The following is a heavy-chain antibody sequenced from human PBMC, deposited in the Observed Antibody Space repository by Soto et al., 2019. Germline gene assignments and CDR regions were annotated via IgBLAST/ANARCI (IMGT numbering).Heavy chain of an antibody. Sequence: QAQLVQSGTEVKKPGASVKVSCKASGYPFTGPYIYWVRQAPGQGLEWMGWINPSSGGTEFAEKFQGRVTVSRDTSLRTVFLELNSLTSDDTGVYFCARDFRTYSHGVDVWGQGTAVTVSS. V-gene: IGHV1-2*02. CDR2: INPSSGGT. CDR3: ARDFRTYSHGVDV. CDR1: GYPFTGPY. D-gene: IGHD4-4*01. J-gene: IGHJ6*02.